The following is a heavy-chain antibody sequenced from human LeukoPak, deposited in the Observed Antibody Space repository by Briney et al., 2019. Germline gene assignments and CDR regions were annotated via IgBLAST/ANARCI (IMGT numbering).Heavy chain of an antibody. CDR2: IRYDGSNK. CDR3: AKDRSDFWSGYFDY. CDR1: GFTFSSYG. J-gene: IGHJ4*02. V-gene: IGHV3-30*02. Sequence: GGSLRLSCAASGFTFSSYGMHWVRQAPGKGLEWVAFIRYDGSNKYYADSVKGRFTISRDNSKNTLYLQMNSLRAEDMAVYYCAKDRSDFWSGYFDYWGQGTLVTVSS. D-gene: IGHD3-3*01.